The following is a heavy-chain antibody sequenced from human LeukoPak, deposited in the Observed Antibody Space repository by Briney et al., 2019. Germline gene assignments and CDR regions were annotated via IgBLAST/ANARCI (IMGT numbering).Heavy chain of an antibody. J-gene: IGHJ4*02. D-gene: IGHD6-6*01. CDR2: IYPGDSDT. CDR3: ARHDSSSSYDY. V-gene: IGHV5-51*01. Sequence: KVSCKASGGTFSSYAISWVRQMPGKGLEWMGIIYPGDSDTRYSPSFQGQVTISADKSISTAYLQWSSLKASDTAMYYCARHDSSSSYDYWGQGTLVTVSS. CDR1: GGTFSSYA.